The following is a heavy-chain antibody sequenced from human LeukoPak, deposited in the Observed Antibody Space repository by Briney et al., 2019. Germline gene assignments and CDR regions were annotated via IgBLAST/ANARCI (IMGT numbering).Heavy chain of an antibody. Sequence: GGSLRLSCAAPGFTFSSYWMSWVRQAPGKGLEWVANIKQDGSEKYYVDSVKGRFTISRDNAKNSLYLQMNSLRAEDTAVYYCATRSCSISACRASSYHCMDFWGKGTTVTVSS. J-gene: IGHJ6*03. V-gene: IGHV3-7*01. D-gene: IGHD2-2*01. CDR3: ATRSCSISACRASSYHCMDF. CDR2: IKQDGSEK. CDR1: GFTFSSYW.